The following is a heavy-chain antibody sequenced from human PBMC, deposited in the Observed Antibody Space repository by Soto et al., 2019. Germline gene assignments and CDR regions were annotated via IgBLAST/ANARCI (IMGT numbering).Heavy chain of an antibody. CDR1: GFNFRSYW. V-gene: IGHV3-74*01. Sequence: GGSLRLSCAASGFNFRSYWMHWVRQAPGKGLVWVSRINSDGSTASYADSVKGRFTISRDNAKNTLYLQMNSLRAEDTAVYYCAREGVYGYTIDYWGQGTLVTVSS. D-gene: IGHD2-2*02. CDR2: INSDGSTA. J-gene: IGHJ4*02. CDR3: AREGVYGYTIDY.